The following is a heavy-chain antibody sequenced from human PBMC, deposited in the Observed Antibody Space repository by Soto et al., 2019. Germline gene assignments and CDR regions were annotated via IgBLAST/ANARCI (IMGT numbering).Heavy chain of an antibody. CDR1: GGSFSGYY. J-gene: IGHJ3*02. D-gene: IGHD2-21*02. CDR3: ARSMGDSDAFDI. Sequence: SETLSLTCAVYGGSFSGYYWSWIRQPPGKGLEWIGEINHSESTNYNPSLKSRVTISVDTSKNQFSLKLSSATAADTAVYYCARSMGDSDAFDIWGQGTMVTVSS. V-gene: IGHV4-34*01. CDR2: INHSEST.